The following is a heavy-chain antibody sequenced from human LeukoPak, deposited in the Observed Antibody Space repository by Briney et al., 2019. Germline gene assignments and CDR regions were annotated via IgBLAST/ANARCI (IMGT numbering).Heavy chain of an antibody. CDR3: TRVTYYYDNSGYFYFDY. CDR1: GFTFGDYA. D-gene: IGHD3-22*01. Sequence: PGGSLRLSCTASGFTFGDYAMSWVRQAPGKGLEWVSFIRRKAHGGTTEYAASVKGRFSSSRGDSKSIAYLQMNSLKTEDTAVYFCTRVTYYYDNSGYFYFDYWGQGTLVTVSS. V-gene: IGHV3-49*04. J-gene: IGHJ4*02. CDR2: IRRKAHGGTT.